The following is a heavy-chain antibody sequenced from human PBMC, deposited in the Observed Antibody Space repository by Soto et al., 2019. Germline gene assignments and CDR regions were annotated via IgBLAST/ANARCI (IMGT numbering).Heavy chain of an antibody. J-gene: IGHJ4*02. V-gene: IGHV6-1*01. CDR3: ARVPWNFLRRYHKCFHY. Sequence: SQTLSLTCARSGNSVSSSSAAWNWIRQSPSRGLEWLGRTYYRSKWYNDYAVSVKSRITINPDTSKNQFSLQLNSVTPEDTAVYYCARVPWNFLRRYHKCFHYSCKAPLVTVS. CDR2: TYYRSKWYN. D-gene: IGHD3-10*01. CDR1: GNSVSSSSAA.